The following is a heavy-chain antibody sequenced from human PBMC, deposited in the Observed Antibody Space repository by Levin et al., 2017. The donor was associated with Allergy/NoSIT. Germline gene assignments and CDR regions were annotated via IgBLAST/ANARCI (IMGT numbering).Heavy chain of an antibody. CDR3: ARDLGYCSGGSCYGTWAFDI. CDR2: ISSSGSTI. Sequence: GGSLRLSCAASGFTFSDYYMSWIRQAPGKGLEWVSYISSSGSTIYYADSVKGRFTISRDNAKNSLYLQMNSLRAEDTAVYYCARDLGYCSGGSCYGTWAFDIWGQGTMVTVSS. D-gene: IGHD2-15*01. CDR1: GFTFSDYY. J-gene: IGHJ3*02. V-gene: IGHV3-11*01.